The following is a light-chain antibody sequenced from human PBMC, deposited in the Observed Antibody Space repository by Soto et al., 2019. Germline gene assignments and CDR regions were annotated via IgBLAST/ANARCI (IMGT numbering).Light chain of an antibody. CDR1: SSKIGAGYD. CDR3: QSYHSSLSGSYV. CDR2: SNN. Sequence: QSVLTQPPSVSGAPGQRVTLSCTGSSSKIGAGYDVHWYQRLPGTAPKVLIYSNNNRPSGVPDRFSGSKSGTSAALAITGLQAEDEADYYCQSYHSSLSGSYVFGTGTKLTVL. V-gene: IGLV1-40*01. J-gene: IGLJ1*01.